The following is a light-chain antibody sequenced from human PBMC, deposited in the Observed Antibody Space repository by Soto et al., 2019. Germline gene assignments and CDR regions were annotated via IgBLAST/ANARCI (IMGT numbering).Light chain of an antibody. CDR3: QYYDSSLSGWMLV. CDR1: SSNIGAGYD. J-gene: IGLJ2*01. CDR2: GNS. Sequence: QSVLTQPPSVSGAPGQRVAISCTGSSSNIGAGYDVHWYQQLPGTAPKLLIYGNSNRPSGVPDRFSGSKSGTSASLAITGLQAEDEADYYCQYYDSSLSGWMLVFGGGTKVTVL. V-gene: IGLV1-40*01.